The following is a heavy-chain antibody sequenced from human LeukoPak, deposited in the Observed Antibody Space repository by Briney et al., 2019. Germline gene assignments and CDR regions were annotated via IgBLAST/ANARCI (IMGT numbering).Heavy chain of an antibody. CDR2: INHSGST. J-gene: IGHJ4*02. D-gene: IGHD6-13*01. V-gene: IGHV4-34*01. CDR3: ARGLSSSSRTFDY. Sequence: SETLSLTCAVYGGSFSGYYWSWIRQPPGKGLEWIGEINHSGSTNYNPSLKSRVTISVDTSKNQFSLKLSSVTAADTAVYYCARGLSSSSRTFDYWGQGTLVTVSS. CDR1: GGSFSGYY.